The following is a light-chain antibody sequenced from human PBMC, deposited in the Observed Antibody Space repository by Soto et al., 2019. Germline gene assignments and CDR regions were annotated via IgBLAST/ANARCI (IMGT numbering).Light chain of an antibody. Sequence: DIQLTQSPSFLSASVGDRVTISCRASQGISSYLAWYQQTPGKAPKLLIYASSTLQSGVPSRFSGSGSGTEFTLTIGSLHPEDFATYSCQQLNTFPVTFGQGTRL. V-gene: IGKV1-9*01. CDR3: QQLNTFPVT. CDR2: ASS. J-gene: IGKJ5*01. CDR1: QGISSY.